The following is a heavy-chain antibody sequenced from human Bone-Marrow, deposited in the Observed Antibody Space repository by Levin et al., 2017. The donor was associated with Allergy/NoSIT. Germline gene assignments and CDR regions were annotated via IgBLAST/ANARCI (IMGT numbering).Heavy chain of an antibody. CDR2: IHYGGST. Sequence: SETLSLTCTVSGDSTTTFSWSWIWQPPGKGLEWIGYIHYGGSTHYNPSLKSRVTISVDTSKNQFSLRLTSVTAADTAVYHCARFLTVTTDYYFFAMDVWGQGTTVTVSS. D-gene: IGHD4-17*01. CDR1: GDSTTTFS. V-gene: IGHV4-59*01. J-gene: IGHJ6*02. CDR3: ARFLTVTTDYYFFAMDV.